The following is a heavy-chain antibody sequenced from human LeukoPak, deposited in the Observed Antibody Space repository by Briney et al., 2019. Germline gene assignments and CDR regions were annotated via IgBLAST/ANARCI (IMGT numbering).Heavy chain of an antibody. D-gene: IGHD3-10*01. J-gene: IGHJ4*02. V-gene: IGHV3-15*01. Sequence: PGGSLRLSCAVTGFTFSNVWMSWVRQAPGKGLXXXXHITSERDGGTADYAAPVKGRFTISRDDSKNTLYLQINSLKTEDTALYYCTTGTRPMVRGVITEYWGQGTLVTVSS. CDR3: TTGTRPMVRGVITEY. CDR1: GFTFSNVW. CDR2: ITSERDGGTA.